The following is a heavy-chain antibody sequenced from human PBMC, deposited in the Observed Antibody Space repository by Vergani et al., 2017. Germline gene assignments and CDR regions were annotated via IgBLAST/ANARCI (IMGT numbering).Heavy chain of an antibody. CDR2: ISYDGSNN. V-gene: IGHV3-30*01. CDR3: ARGSGVGAHWGLDY. Sequence: QVQLVESGGGVVQPGRSLRLSCAASGFTFSSYAMHWVRQAPGKGLEWVAVISYDGSNNYYADSVKGRFTISRDNSKNTLYLQMNSLRAEDTAVYYCARGSGVGAHWGLDYWGQGTLVTVSS. CDR1: GFTFSSYA. D-gene: IGHD1-26*01. J-gene: IGHJ4*02.